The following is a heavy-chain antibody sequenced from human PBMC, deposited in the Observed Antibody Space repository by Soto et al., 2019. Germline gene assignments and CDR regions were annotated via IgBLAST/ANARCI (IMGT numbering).Heavy chain of an antibody. Sequence: PGGSLRLSCVASGFSFSSYWMHWVRQAPGKGLVWVSRINLDGTSASYADSVRGRFTNSRDNAKNTLYLQLDSLRVEDTGVYFCARDVYSSADCWGQGTLVTVSS. V-gene: IGHV3-74*01. J-gene: IGHJ4*02. CDR3: ARDVYSSADC. D-gene: IGHD6-19*01. CDR1: GFSFSSYW. CDR2: INLDGTSA.